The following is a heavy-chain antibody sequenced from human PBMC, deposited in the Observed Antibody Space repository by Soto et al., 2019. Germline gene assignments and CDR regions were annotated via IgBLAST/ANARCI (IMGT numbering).Heavy chain of an antibody. CDR3: ARPYLYYYYGMDV. Sequence: QLQLQESGPGLVKPSETLSLTCTVSGGSISSSSYYWGWIRQPPGKGLEWIGSIYYSGSTYYNPSLKSRVTISVDTSKNQFSLKLSSVTAADTAVYYCARPYLYYYYGMDVWGQGTTVTFSS. CDR1: GGSISSSSYY. J-gene: IGHJ6*02. V-gene: IGHV4-39*01. CDR2: IYYSGST.